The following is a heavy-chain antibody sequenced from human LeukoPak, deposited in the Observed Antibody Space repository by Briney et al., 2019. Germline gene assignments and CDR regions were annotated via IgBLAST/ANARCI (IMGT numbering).Heavy chain of an antibody. J-gene: IGHJ6*02. Sequence: GGSLRLSCAASGFTFSSYSMNRVRQAPGKGLEWVSSISSSSSYIYYADSVKGRFTISRDNAKNSLYLQMNSLRAEDTAVYYCAIRLRFLEWLSPPRGMDVWGQGTTVTVSS. CDR1: GFTFSSYS. CDR2: ISSSSSYI. D-gene: IGHD3-3*01. V-gene: IGHV3-21*04. CDR3: AIRLRFLEWLSPPRGMDV.